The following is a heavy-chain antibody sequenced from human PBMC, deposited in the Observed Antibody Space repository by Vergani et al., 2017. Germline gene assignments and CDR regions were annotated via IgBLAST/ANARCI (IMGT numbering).Heavy chain of an antibody. D-gene: IGHD2/OR15-2a*01. CDR3: TSPIRHCVTSTCYYLRAFDF. V-gene: IGHV4-34*02. J-gene: IGHJ3*01. CDR1: GGSFTGYY. CDR2: FDHHGNT. Sequence: QVQLVQWGAGLLKPSETLSLTCAVYGGSFTGYYWRWIRQSRRRGLEWIGEFDHHGNTNYNPSLKSRVTISLDMSKNHFSLRLFSMTAADTAVYYCTSPIRHCVTSTCYYLRAFDFWSPGPTVTVSS.